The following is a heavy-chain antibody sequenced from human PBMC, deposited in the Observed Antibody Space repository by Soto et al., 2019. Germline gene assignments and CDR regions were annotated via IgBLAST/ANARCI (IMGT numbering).Heavy chain of an antibody. CDR1: GISIDNYY. J-gene: IGHJ5*02. V-gene: IGHV4-4*07. CDR2: IYSSGTT. Sequence: SETLSLTCTVSGISIDNYYCSWIRQSAGKGLEWIGRIYSSGTTNYNPSLKSRVTMSVDMSKSQFSLNVRSVTAADTAVYYCVRDVGGSGWFAPWGQGTLVTVSS. CDR3: VRDVGGSGWFAP.